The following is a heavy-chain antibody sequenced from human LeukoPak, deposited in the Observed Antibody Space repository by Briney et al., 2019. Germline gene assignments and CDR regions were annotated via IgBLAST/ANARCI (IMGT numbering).Heavy chain of an antibody. V-gene: IGHV3-11*01. D-gene: IGHD4-11*01. Sequence: GGSLRLSCAASGFTFSDYYMSWIRQAPGKGLEWVSYISSSGSTIYYADSVKGRFTISRDNAKNSLYLQMNSLRAEDTAVYYCARDHPTRDYYYMDVWGKGTTVTVSS. CDR3: ARDHPTRDYYYMDV. CDR1: GFTFSDYY. CDR2: ISSSGSTI. J-gene: IGHJ6*03.